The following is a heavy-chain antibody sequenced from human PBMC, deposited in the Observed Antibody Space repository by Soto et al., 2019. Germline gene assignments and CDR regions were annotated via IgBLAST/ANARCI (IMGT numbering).Heavy chain of an antibody. CDR2: ISSSGGNI. J-gene: IGHJ4*02. V-gene: IGHV3-21*04. Sequence: GGSLRLSCAASGFTFSSYSMNWVRQAPGKGLEWVSSISSSGGNIYYADSVKGRFTISRDNSKNTLYLQMNSLRAEDTAVYYCAKDRTYYYDSSGYYGTGFDYWGQGTLVTVSS. D-gene: IGHD3-22*01. CDR3: AKDRTYYYDSSGYYGTGFDY. CDR1: GFTFSSYS.